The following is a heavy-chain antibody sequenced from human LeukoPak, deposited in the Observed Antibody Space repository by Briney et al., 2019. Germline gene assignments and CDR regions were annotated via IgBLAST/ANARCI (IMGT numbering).Heavy chain of an antibody. J-gene: IGHJ4*02. CDR1: GDSISSGNY. V-gene: IGHV4-38-2*02. CDR2: IFHTGST. D-gene: IGHD1-26*01. CDR3: ARERPSGSYFGGFDY. Sequence: SETLSLTCTVSGDSISSGNYWGWIRQPPGKGLEWIGSIFHTGSTYFNLSLKSRVTISVDTSKNQFSLRLSSVTAADTAVYYCARERPSGSYFGGFDYWGQGTLVTVSS.